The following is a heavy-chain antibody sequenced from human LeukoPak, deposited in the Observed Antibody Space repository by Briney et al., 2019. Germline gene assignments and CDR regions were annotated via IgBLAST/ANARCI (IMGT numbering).Heavy chain of an antibody. V-gene: IGHV3-23*01. D-gene: IGHD2-2*01. CDR3: ACQREYCSSGRCYFDH. Sequence: GGSLRLSCAASGFTFDTYAMTWVRQAPGKGREWVSSIIGTGGTLYADSVKGRFTISRDNSKNTLYLQVNSLRVEDTAIYYCACQREYCSSGRCYFDHWGQGTLVTVSS. CDR2: IIGTGGT. CDR1: GFTFDTYA. J-gene: IGHJ4*02.